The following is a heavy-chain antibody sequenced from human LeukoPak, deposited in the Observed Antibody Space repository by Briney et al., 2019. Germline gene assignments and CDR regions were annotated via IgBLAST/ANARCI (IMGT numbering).Heavy chain of an antibody. J-gene: IGHJ1*01. D-gene: IGHD6-19*01. CDR2: ISWNSGSI. CDR3: AKGSSGWYSYFQH. V-gene: IGHV3-9*01. CDR1: GFTFSSYA. Sequence: QTGGSLRLSCAASGFTFSSYAMSWVRQAPGKGLEWVSGISWNSGSIGYADSVKGRFTISRDNAKNSLYLQMNSLRAEDTALYYCAKGSSGWYSYFQHWGQGTLVTVSS.